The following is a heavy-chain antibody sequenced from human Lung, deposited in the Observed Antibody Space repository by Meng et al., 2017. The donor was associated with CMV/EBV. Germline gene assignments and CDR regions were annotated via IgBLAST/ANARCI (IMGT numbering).Heavy chain of an antibody. J-gene: IGHJ6*02. Sequence: GGSLRLSCAASGFTFSSYDMHWVRQGTGKGLEWVSNINSDGDTFYTGSVKGRFTISREHAKNSLYLQMNSLRAGDTAVYYCVRIRAWFLAFYGMDVWGQGXTVTVSS. CDR2: INSDGDT. CDR1: GFTFSSYD. V-gene: IGHV3-13*01. CDR3: VRIRAWFLAFYGMDV. D-gene: IGHD3-3*01.